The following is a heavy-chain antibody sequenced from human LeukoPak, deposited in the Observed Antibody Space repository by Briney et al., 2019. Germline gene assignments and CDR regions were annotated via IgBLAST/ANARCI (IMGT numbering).Heavy chain of an antibody. Sequence: ASVKVSCKASGYTFTRYYMHWVRQAPGQGLEWMGIINPSGGSTSYAQKFQGRVTMTRDTSTSTVYMELSSLRSEDTAVYYCVVSSTSWTPGRGYYHGMDVWGQGTTVTVSS. CDR2: INPSGGST. J-gene: IGHJ6*02. CDR3: VVSSTSWTPGRGYYHGMDV. D-gene: IGHD2-2*01. V-gene: IGHV1-46*01. CDR1: GYTFTRYY.